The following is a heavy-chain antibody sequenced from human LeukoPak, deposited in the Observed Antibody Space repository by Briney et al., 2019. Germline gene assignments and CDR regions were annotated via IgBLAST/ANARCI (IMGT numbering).Heavy chain of an antibody. J-gene: IGHJ4*02. V-gene: IGHV1-46*02. CDR2: ISPTGDST. CDR1: GYTFNSYY. D-gene: IGHD4-23*01. Sequence: ASVKVSCKASGYTFNSYYMHWVRQAPGQGLEWVGLISPTGDSTNYAQTFRGRLTMTRDTSTNTVYMDLSSLRSEDTAVYYCAREASGGYFDYWGQGTLVIVSS. CDR3: AREASGGYFDY.